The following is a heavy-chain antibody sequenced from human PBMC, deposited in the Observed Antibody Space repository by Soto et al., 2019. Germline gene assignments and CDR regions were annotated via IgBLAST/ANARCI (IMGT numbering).Heavy chain of an antibody. CDR3: AKELQNGDYYYYGMDV. CDR2: ITSST. Sequence: GGSLRLSCVASGFTFSTYSMNWVRQAPGKGLEWVSSITSSTYYADSVKGRFTISRDNSKNTLYLQMNSLRAEDTAVYYCAKELQNGDYYYYGMDVWGQGTTVTVSS. D-gene: IGHD1-1*01. CDR1: GFTFSTYS. J-gene: IGHJ6*02. V-gene: IGHV3-23*01.